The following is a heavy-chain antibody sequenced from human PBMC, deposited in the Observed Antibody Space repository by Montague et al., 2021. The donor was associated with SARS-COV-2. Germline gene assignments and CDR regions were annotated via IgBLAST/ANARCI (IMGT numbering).Heavy chain of an antibody. V-gene: IGHV4-39*01. J-gene: IGHJ4*02. Sequence: SETLSLTCTVSGGSISSSSYYWGWIRQPPGKGLEWIGSIYYSGSTSYNPSLKSRVTMSVDTSKNQFSLKLSSVTAADTAVYYCARQRWSLTYFDYWGQGTLVTVSS. CDR2: IYYSGST. CDR1: GGSISSSSYY. CDR3: ARQRWSLTYFDY. D-gene: IGHD1-20*01.